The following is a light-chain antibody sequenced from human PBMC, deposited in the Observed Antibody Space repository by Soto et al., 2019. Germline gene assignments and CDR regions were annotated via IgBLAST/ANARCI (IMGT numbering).Light chain of an antibody. CDR1: ESVASSN. V-gene: IGKV3-20*01. J-gene: IGKJ1*01. CDR2: GAS. CDR3: QQYGSSPRT. Sequence: EIVLTQSPGTLSLSPGERATLSCRASESVASSNLAWYQQKPGQPPRLLIYGASSRATGIPDRFSGSGSGTDFTLTISRLEPEHFAVYYCQQYGSSPRTFGQGTKVDIK.